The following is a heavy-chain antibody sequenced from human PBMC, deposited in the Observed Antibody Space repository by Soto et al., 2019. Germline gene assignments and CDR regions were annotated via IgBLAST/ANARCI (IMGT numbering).Heavy chain of an antibody. J-gene: IGHJ5*02. Sequence: SEILSLTCTVSGGSISNYFWSWSRQPPGKGLEWIGYIHYSGSTKYNPSLKSRLTISIDTSRRQFTLNLSSVTAADTAVYYCAKIPAYGAGSSEGNWFDPWGQGTLVTVSS. CDR3: AKIPAYGAGSSEGNWFDP. CDR2: IHYSGST. V-gene: IGHV4-59*01. CDR1: GGSISNYF. D-gene: IGHD3-10*01.